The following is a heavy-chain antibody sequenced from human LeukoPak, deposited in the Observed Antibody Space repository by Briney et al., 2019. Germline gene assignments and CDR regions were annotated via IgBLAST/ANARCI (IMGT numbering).Heavy chain of an antibody. CDR1: EFTLSSYG. J-gene: IGHJ4*02. CDR3: ASSWGVFDY. Sequence: GGSLRLSCAASEFTLSSYGMSWVRQVPGKGLEWVANIKQDGSEKYYVDSVKGRFTISRDNAKNSLYLQMNSLRAEDTAVYYCASSWGVFDYWGQGTLVTVSS. V-gene: IGHV3-7*01. CDR2: IKQDGSEK. D-gene: IGHD3-16*01.